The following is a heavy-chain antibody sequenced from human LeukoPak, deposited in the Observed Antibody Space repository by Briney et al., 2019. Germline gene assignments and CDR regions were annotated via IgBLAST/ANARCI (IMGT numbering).Heavy chain of an antibody. Sequence: PGGPVRLSCAASGFTFSCYAMRWLGPAPGKGLEWVSALNGSGGNQKHADYVRGRITISSDNSNNTLYLQMNSLRAEDTAIDYCAKVIWANYFDYWGQGTPVTVSS. CDR2: LNGSGGNQ. J-gene: IGHJ4*02. CDR1: GFTFSCYA. D-gene: IGHD3-10*01. V-gene: IGHV3-23*01. CDR3: AKVIWANYFDY.